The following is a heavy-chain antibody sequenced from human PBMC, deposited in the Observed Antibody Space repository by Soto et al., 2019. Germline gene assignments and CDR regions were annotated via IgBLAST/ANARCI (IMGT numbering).Heavy chain of an antibody. V-gene: IGHV4-39*01. CDR1: GGSFSGYY. CDR2: IYYSGST. J-gene: IGHJ6*02. CDR3: ARRLYYDSSGFEGGGMDV. Sequence: PSETLSLTCAVYGGSFSGYYWGWIRQPPGKGLEWIGSIYYSGSTYYNPSLKSRVTISVDTSKNQFSLKLSSVTAADTAVYYCARRLYYDSSGFEGGGMDVWGQGTTVTVSS. D-gene: IGHD3-22*01.